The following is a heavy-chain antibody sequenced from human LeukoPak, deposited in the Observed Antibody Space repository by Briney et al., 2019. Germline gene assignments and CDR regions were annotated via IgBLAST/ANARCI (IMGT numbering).Heavy chain of an antibody. J-gene: IGHJ6*02. CDR1: AYSFTRYW. V-gene: IGHV5-10-1*01. D-gene: IGHD3-9*01. CDR3: ARHTSPDILTAYLDV. Sequence: GESLRISCKGSAYSFTRYWISWVRQMPGKGLEWMGRIDPSDSYTSYRPSFQGHVTISADNSISTAYLQWSSLKASDTAMYYCARHTSPDILTAYLDVWGQGTTVTVSS. CDR2: IDPSDSYT.